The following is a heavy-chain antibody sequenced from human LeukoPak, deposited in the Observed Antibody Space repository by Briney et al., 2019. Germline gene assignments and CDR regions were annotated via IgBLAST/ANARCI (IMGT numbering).Heavy chain of an antibody. CDR3: EVRRDGYNYYFDY. J-gene: IGHJ4*02. CDR2: INPNSGGT. V-gene: IGHV1-2*02. Sequence: ASVKVSCKASGYTFTGYYMHWVRQAPGQGLEWMGWINPNSGGTNYAQKFQGRVTMTRDTSISTAYMELSRLRSDDTAVYYCEVRRDGYNYYFDYWGQGTLVTVSS. D-gene: IGHD5-24*01. CDR1: GYTFTGYY.